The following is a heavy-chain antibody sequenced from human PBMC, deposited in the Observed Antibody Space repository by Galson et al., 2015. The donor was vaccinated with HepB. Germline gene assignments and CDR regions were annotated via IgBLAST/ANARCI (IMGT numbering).Heavy chain of an antibody. CDR2: INPNSGGT. CDR1: GYTFTGYY. J-gene: IGHJ5*02. D-gene: IGHD2-2*01. Sequence: SVKVSCKASGYTFTGYYMHWVRQAPGQGLEWMGWINPNSGGTNYAQKFQGRVTMTRDTSISTAYMELSRLRSDDTAVYYCARAPAPRIVVVPAAENWFDPWGQGTLVTVSS. CDR3: ARAPAPRIVVVPAAENWFDP. V-gene: IGHV1-2*02.